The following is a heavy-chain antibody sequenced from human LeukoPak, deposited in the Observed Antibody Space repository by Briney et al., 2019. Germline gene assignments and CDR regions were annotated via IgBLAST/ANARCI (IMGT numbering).Heavy chain of an antibody. V-gene: IGHV3-49*03. CDR2: IRSKAYGGTT. CDR3: TREGLVWFGDPSFDY. Sequence: GGSLRLSCTASGFTFGDYAMSWFRQAPGKGLEWVGFIRSKAYGGTTEYAASVKGRFTISRDDSESIAYLQMNGLKTEDTAVYYCTREGLVWFGDPSFDYRGQGTLVTVSS. D-gene: IGHD3-10*01. J-gene: IGHJ4*02. CDR1: GFTFGDYA.